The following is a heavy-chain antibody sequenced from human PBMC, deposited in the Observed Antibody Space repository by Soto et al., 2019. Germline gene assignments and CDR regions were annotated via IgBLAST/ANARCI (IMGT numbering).Heavy chain of an antibody. D-gene: IGHD2-15*01. V-gene: IGHV3-73*02. CDR1: GFTFSGSA. CDR3: FSVRGLVAPL. J-gene: IGHJ4*02. CDR2: IRSKANSHAT. Sequence: EVQLVESGGGVVQPGGSLKLSCAVSGFTFSGSAVHWVRQASGKGLEWVGRIRSKANSHATSYSESVQGRFTISRDDSKNTAFLQMNSLKIEDTAVYYCFSVRGLVAPLWGQGTLVTVSS.